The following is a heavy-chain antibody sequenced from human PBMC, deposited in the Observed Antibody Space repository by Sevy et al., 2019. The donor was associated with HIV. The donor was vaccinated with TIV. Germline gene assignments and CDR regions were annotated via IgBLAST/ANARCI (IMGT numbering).Heavy chain of an antibody. CDR1: GFTFSDYY. J-gene: IGHJ3*02. V-gene: IGHV3-11*01. Sequence: GGSLRLSCAASGFTFSDYYMSWIRQAPGNGLEWVSYISSSGSTIYYADSVKGRFTISRDNAKNSLYLQMNSLRAEDTAVYYCARDGEATIFGVVRDAFDIWGQGTMVTVSS. D-gene: IGHD3-3*01. CDR3: ARDGEATIFGVVRDAFDI. CDR2: ISSSGSTI.